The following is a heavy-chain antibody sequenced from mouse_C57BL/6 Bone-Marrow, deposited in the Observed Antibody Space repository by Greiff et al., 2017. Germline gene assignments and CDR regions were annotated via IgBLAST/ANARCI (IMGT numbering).Heavy chain of an antibody. CDR3: ARRYGSSYKYFDY. J-gene: IGHJ2*01. V-gene: IGHV1-64*01. CDR1: GYTFTSYW. Sequence: QVQLQQPGAELVKPGASVKLSCKASGYTFTSYWMHWVKQRPGQGLEWIGMIHPNSGSTNYNEKFKSKATLTVDKSSSTAYMQLSSLTSEDSAVYYCARRYGSSYKYFDYWGQGTTLTVSA. D-gene: IGHD1-1*01. CDR2: IHPNSGST.